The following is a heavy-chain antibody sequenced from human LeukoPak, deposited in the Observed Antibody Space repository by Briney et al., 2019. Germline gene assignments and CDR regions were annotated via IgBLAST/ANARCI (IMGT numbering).Heavy chain of an antibody. CDR2: ISSSGSTI. J-gene: IGHJ4*02. Sequence: PGGSLRLSCAASGFTFSDYYMSWIRQAPGKGLEWLSYISSSGSTIYYADSVKGRFTISRDNAKNSLYLQMNSLRAEDTAVFYCARAGYSGYDEEVGYWGQGTLVTVSS. D-gene: IGHD5-12*01. CDR1: GFTFSDYY. CDR3: ARAGYSGYDEEVGY. V-gene: IGHV3-11*01.